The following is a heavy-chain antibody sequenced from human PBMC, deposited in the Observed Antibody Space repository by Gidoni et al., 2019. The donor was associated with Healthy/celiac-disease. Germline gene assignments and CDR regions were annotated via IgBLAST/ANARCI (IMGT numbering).Heavy chain of an antibody. V-gene: IGHV3-21*01. CDR2: ISSSSSYI. Sequence: EVQLVESGGGLVKPGGSLRLSCAASGFTFSSYSMNWVRQAPGKGLEWVSSISSSSSYIYYADSVKGRFTISRDNAKNSLYLQMNSLRAEDTAVYYCATLGLRSYLRYFDYWGQGTLVTVSS. CDR1: GFTFSSYS. CDR3: ATLGLRSYLRYFDY. D-gene: IGHD1-26*01. J-gene: IGHJ4*02.